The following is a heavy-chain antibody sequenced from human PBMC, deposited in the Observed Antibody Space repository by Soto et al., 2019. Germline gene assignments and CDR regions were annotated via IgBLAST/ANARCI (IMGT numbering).Heavy chain of an antibody. CDR3: ARDAAGLGVDV. CDR1: GESVSSNSAA. J-gene: IGHJ6*02. D-gene: IGHD6-13*01. V-gene: IGHV6-1*01. CDR2: TFYRSQWYT. Sequence: SRTHSLTCVISGESVSSNSAAWNWIRQSPSRGLEWLGRTFYRSQWYTEYAASMRSRITINADTSTNQFSLHLNAVTPEDTAVYYCARDAAGLGVDVWGQGTTVTVSS.